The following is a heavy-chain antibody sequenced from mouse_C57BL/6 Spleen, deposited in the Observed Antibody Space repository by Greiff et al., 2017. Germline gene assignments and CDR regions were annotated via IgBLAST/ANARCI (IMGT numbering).Heavy chain of an antibody. CDR3: ARSEVAIYDGYPYYFDY. Sequence: QVQLQQSGAELVRPGTSVKVSCKASGYAFTNYLIEWVKQRPGQGLEWIGVINPGSGGTNYNEKFKGKATLTADKSSSTAYMQLSSLTSEDSAVYFCARSEVAIYDGYPYYFDYWGQGTTLTVSS. V-gene: IGHV1-54*01. CDR2: INPGSGGT. D-gene: IGHD2-3*01. J-gene: IGHJ2*01. CDR1: GYAFTNYL.